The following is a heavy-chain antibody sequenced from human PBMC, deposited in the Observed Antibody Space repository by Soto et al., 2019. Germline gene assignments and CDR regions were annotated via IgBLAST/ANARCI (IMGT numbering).Heavy chain of an antibody. CDR1: GFTFSSYA. V-gene: IGHV3-30-3*01. Sequence: GGSLRLSCAASGFTFSSYAMHWVRQAPGKGLEWVAVISYDGSNKYYADSVKGRFTISRDNSKNTLYLQMNSLRAEDTAVYYCARHGGGSSDYWGQGTLVTVSS. CDR3: ARHGGGSSDY. D-gene: IGHD6-6*01. CDR2: ISYDGSNK. J-gene: IGHJ4*02.